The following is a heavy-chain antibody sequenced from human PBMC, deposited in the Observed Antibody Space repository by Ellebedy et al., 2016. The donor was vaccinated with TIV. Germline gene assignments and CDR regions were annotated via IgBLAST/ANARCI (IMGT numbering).Heavy chain of an antibody. CDR3: VRVDYFDNTGYKS. CDR1: GFSFRDYY. D-gene: IGHD3-22*01. Sequence: GGSLRLSXAASGFSFRDYYMSWIRQAPGKGLEWVSYISTSGRTIYYADSVKGRFTISRDNAKNSLYLRMNSLRAEDTAVYYCVRVDYFDNTGYKSWGQGTLVTVSS. V-gene: IGHV3-11*01. CDR2: ISTSGRTI. J-gene: IGHJ4*02.